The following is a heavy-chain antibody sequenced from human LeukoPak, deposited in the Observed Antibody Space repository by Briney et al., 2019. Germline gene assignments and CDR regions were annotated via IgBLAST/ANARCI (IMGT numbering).Heavy chain of an antibody. CDR3: TTSGNPSLIDI. V-gene: IGHV3-15*01. CDR1: GFNFNDAW. Sequence: PGGSLRLSCATSGFNFNDAWMNWVRQTPGKGLEWLGRIKSISYGGTIDYAAPVKGRFTISRDDSKNTLYLQMNSLKTEDTAVYYCTTSGNPSLIDIWGQGTMVTVSS. CDR2: IKSISYGGTI. J-gene: IGHJ3*02. D-gene: IGHD1-26*01.